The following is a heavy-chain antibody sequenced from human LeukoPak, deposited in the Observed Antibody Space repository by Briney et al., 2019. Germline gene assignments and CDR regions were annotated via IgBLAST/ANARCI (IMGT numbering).Heavy chain of an antibody. CDR2: IYYSGST. J-gene: IGHJ4*02. V-gene: IGHV4-59*08. Sequence: SETLSLTCTVSGDSISSYYWSWIRQPPGKGLEWIGYIYYSGSTNYNPSLKSRVTISVDTSKNQFSLKLSSVTAADTAVYYCARGRYYDSSGYSSDYWGQGTLVTVSS. D-gene: IGHD3-22*01. CDR3: ARGRYYDSSGYSSDY. CDR1: GDSISSYY.